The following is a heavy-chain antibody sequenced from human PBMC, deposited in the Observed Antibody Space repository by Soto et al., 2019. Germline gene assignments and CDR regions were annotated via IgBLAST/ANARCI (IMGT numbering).Heavy chain of an antibody. D-gene: IGHD6-13*01. Sequence: PGGSLRLSCAASGFTFSSYWMHWVRQAPGKGLVWVSRINSDGSSTSYADSVKGRFTISRDNAKNTLYLQMNSLRAEDTAVYYCARGRGAAADYFDFWGQGTLVTVSS. V-gene: IGHV3-74*01. CDR2: INSDGSST. J-gene: IGHJ4*02. CDR3: ARGRGAAADYFDF. CDR1: GFTFSSYW.